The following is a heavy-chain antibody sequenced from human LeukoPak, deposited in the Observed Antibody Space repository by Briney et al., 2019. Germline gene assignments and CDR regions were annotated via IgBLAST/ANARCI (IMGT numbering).Heavy chain of an antibody. Sequence: GGSLRLSCAASGFTFSNYAMSWVRQTPGRGLEWVSSISGSGGGGNTYYADSVKGRFTISRDNSKNTLYLQMNSLRAEDTAVYYCAKDVERYDSSGTVDYWGQGTLVTVSS. D-gene: IGHD3-22*01. CDR3: AKDVERYDSSGTVDY. J-gene: IGHJ4*02. CDR2: ISGSGGGGNT. V-gene: IGHV3-23*01. CDR1: GFTFSNYA.